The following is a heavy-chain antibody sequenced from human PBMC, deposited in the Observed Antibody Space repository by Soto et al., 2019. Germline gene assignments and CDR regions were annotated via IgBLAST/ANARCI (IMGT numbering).Heavy chain of an antibody. Sequence: GESLKISCAASGFTFGRFAMSWVRQAPGKGLEWVSGVSARGDTTYYADAVRGRFSISRDNSKNTLSLQMNSLRVEDTAVYYCGKDPNGDYVGGSDFWGQGTMVTVSS. V-gene: IGHV3-23*01. D-gene: IGHD4-17*01. CDR3: GKDPNGDYVGGSDF. CDR1: GFTFGRFA. CDR2: VSARGDTT. J-gene: IGHJ3*01.